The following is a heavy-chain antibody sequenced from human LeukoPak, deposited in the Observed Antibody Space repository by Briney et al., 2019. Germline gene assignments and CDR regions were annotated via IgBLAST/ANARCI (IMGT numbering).Heavy chain of an antibody. CDR2: IRQDGSDK. J-gene: IGHJ4*02. V-gene: IGHV3-7*01. Sequence: GGSLRLSCGASGFTFRAYWMTWVRQAPGRGLDWVANIRQDGSDKYFMDSVKGRFTISRDNAKNSLYLQMNSLRAEDTAVYYCARSPPESYGDYPYYFDYWGQGTLVTVSS. CDR1: GFTFRAYW. D-gene: IGHD4-17*01. CDR3: ARSPPESYGDYPYYFDY.